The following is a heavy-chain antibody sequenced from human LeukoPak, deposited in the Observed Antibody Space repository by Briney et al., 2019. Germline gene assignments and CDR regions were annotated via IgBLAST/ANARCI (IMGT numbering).Heavy chain of an antibody. Sequence: PGGSLRLSCAASGFTFSSYGMHWVGQAPGKGLEWVADIWYDGSNKYYADSVKGRFTISRDNSKNTLSLQMDSLRAEDTAVYFCASRVNWGSWYFDRWGRGTLVTVS. CDR1: GFTFSSYG. CDR2: IWYDGSNK. CDR3: ASRVNWGSWYFDR. V-gene: IGHV3-33*01. D-gene: IGHD7-27*01. J-gene: IGHJ2*01.